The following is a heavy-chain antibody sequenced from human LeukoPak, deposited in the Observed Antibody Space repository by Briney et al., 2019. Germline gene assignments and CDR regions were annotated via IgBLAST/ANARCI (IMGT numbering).Heavy chain of an antibody. J-gene: IGHJ4*02. V-gene: IGHV4-61*02. D-gene: IGHD2-2*01. CDR1: GGSISSGSYY. Sequence: SETLSLTCTVSGGSISSGSYYWSWIRQPAGKGLEWIGRIYTSGSTNYNPSLKSRVTISVDTSKNQFSLKLSSVTAADTAVYYCARDGLSGTFFGYWGQGTLVTVSS. CDR3: ARDGLSGTFFGY. CDR2: IYTSGST.